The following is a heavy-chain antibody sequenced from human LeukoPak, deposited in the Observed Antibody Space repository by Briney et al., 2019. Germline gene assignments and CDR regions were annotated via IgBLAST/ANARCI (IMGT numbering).Heavy chain of an antibody. Sequence: GRSLRLSCAASGFTFDDYAMHWARQAPGKCLEWVSVISWNSGSIGYADSVKGRFTISRDNAKNSLYLQMNSLRAEDTALYYCAKVLGGDGRAWNDAFDIWGQGTMVTVSS. D-gene: IGHD2-21*02. J-gene: IGHJ3*02. CDR2: ISWNSGSI. CDR3: AKVLGGDGRAWNDAFDI. CDR1: GFTFDDYA. V-gene: IGHV3-9*01.